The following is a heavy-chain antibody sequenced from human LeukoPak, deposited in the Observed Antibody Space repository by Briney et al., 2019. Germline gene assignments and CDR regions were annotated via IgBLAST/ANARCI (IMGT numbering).Heavy chain of an antibody. D-gene: IGHD3-16*02. CDR3: ARLLVRVWGSYRRQYYFDY. V-gene: IGHV4-39*01. CDR2: IYYSGST. Sequence: PSETLSLTCTVSGGSISSSSYYWGWIRQPPGKGLEWIGSIYYSGSTYYNPSLKSRVTISVDTSKNQFSLKLSSVTAADTAVYYCARLLVRVWGSYRRQYYFDYWGQGTLVTVSS. J-gene: IGHJ4*02. CDR1: GGSISSSSYY.